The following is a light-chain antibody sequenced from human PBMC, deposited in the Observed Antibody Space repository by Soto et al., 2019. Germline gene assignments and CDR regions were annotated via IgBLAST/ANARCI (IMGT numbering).Light chain of an antibody. CDR3: MQGTQWPWT. V-gene: IGKV2-30*02. CDR2: KVS. CDR1: QSLVHSDGNTY. J-gene: IGKJ1*01. Sequence: DVVMTQSPLSLPVALGQPASISCRSSQSLVHSDGNTYLNWFQQRPGQSPRRLIYKVSNRDSGVPDRFSGSGSGTDFTLKISRVDAEDVGVYYCMQGTQWPWTFGQGTKVEIK.